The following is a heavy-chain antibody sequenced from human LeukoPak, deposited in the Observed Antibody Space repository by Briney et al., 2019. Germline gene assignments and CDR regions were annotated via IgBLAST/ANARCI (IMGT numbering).Heavy chain of an antibody. CDR3: ARGAVTTYSYYYYYMDV. D-gene: IGHD4-17*01. Sequence: PSETLSLTCTVSGGSISSGSYYWSWIRQPAGKGLEWIGRIYTSGSTNYNPSLKSRVTISVDTSKNQFSLKLSSVTAADTAVYYCARGAVTTYSYYYYYMDVWGKGTTVTVSS. J-gene: IGHJ6*03. V-gene: IGHV4-61*02. CDR2: IYTSGST. CDR1: GGSISSGSYY.